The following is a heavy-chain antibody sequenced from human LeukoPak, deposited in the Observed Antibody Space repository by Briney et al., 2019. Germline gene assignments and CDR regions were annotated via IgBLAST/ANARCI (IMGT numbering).Heavy chain of an antibody. V-gene: IGHV1-46*01. D-gene: IGHD3-22*01. CDR1: GYTFTSYY. Sequence: ASVKVSCKASGYTFTSYYMHWVRQAPGQGLEWMGVINPSGGSTTYAQKFQGRVTMTRDMSTTTVYMEPSSLRSEDTAVYYCASQEVYDSSGYPFDYWGQGTLVTVSS. CDR3: ASQEVYDSSGYPFDY. CDR2: INPSGGST. J-gene: IGHJ4*02.